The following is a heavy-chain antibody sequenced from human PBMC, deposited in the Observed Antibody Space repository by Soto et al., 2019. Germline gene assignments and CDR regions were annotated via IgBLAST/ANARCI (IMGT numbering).Heavy chain of an antibody. D-gene: IGHD7-27*01. Sequence: SETLSLTCTVSGGSISTDYWSWIRQSPGKGLEWIGFIYYGGSTNYNPSLKSRVTISVDTPKNQFSLKLSSVTAADTAVYYCAKNWNWGSLVHWGQGTLVTVPQ. CDR2: IYYGGST. CDR1: GGSISTDY. V-gene: IGHV4-59*08. J-gene: IGHJ4*02. CDR3: AKNWNWGSLVH.